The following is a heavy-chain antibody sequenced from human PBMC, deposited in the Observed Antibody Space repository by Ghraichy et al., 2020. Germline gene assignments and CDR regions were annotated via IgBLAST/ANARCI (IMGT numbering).Heavy chain of an antibody. V-gene: IGHV4-4*02. J-gene: IGHJ3*02. CDR1: GGSISSSNW. Sequence: SETLSLTCAVSGGSISSSNWWSWVRQPPGKGLEWIGEIYHSGSTNYNPSLKSRVTISVDKSKNQFSLKLSSVTAADTAVYYCAREWHVVVTAWRQHDAFDIWGQGTMVTVSS. CDR3: AREWHVVVTAWRQHDAFDI. CDR2: IYHSGST. D-gene: IGHD2-21*02.